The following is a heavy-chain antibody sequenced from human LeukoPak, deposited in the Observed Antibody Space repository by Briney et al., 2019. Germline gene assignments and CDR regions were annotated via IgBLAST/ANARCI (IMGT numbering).Heavy chain of an antibody. CDR2: IIPILGIA. V-gene: IGHV1-69*04. CDR3: ARDRTHRRIAVADTDY. D-gene: IGHD6-19*01. CDR1: GGTFSSYA. J-gene: IGHJ4*02. Sequence: GSSVKVSCKASGGTFSSYAISWVRQAPGQGLEWMGRIIPILGIANYAQKFQGRVTITADKSTSTAYMELSSLRSEDTAVYYCARDRTHRRIAVADTDYWGQGTLVTVSS.